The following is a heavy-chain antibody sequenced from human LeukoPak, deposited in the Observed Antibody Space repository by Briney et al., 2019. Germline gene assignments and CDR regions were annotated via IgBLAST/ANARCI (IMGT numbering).Heavy chain of an antibody. CDR3: ARVLGAHRYGSIDH. CDR2: INPSSGST. V-gene: IGHV1-46*01. J-gene: IGHJ4*02. Sequence: GASVKVSCKASGYXFTTYYMHWVRQAPGQGLEWMGIINPSSGSTSYAQKFQGRVTMTRDTSTSTVYMELSSLRSEDTAIYYCARVLGAHRYGSIDHWGQGILVTVSS. D-gene: IGHD5-18*01. CDR1: GYXFTTYY.